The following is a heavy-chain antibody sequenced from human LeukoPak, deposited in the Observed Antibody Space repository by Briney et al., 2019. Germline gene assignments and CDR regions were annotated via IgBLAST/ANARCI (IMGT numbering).Heavy chain of an antibody. J-gene: IGHJ4*02. Sequence: PGGSLRLSCAASGFTVSSNYMSWVRQAPGKGLEWVSVIYSGGSTYYADSVKGRFTISRDNSKNTPNLQMNSLRAEDTAVYYCARADSGSYSQPFDYWGQGTLVTVSS. CDR1: GFTVSSNY. CDR3: ARADSGSYSQPFDY. V-gene: IGHV3-53*01. D-gene: IGHD1-26*01. CDR2: IYSGGST.